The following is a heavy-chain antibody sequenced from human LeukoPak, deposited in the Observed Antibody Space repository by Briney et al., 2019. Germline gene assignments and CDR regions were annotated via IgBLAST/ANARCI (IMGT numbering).Heavy chain of an antibody. J-gene: IGHJ6*03. V-gene: IGHV3-48*01. CDR1: GFTFNSYS. D-gene: IGHD3-10*01. Sequence: PGGSLRLSCAASGFTFNSYSMNWVRQAPGKGLEWVSYISSSNSIIYYADSVKGRFTISRDNVKSSLYLQMNSLRAEDTAVYYCIMVRGVSNYYYYMDVWGKGTTVTVSS. CDR3: IMVRGVSNYYYYMDV. CDR2: ISSSNSII.